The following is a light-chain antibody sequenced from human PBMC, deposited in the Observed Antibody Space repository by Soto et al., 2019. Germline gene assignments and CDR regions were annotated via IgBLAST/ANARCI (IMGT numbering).Light chain of an antibody. J-gene: IGKJ1*01. V-gene: IGKV1-5*03. CDR3: QQYNTFWT. Sequence: IQRTQSPSPLSACVGDRVTITCRASQSISGLLAWYQQKPGKAPKLLIYKASGLESGVPSRFSGSGSGTEFTLTINGLQPDDFATYYCQQYNTFWTFGQGTKVDIK. CDR2: KAS. CDR1: QSISGL.